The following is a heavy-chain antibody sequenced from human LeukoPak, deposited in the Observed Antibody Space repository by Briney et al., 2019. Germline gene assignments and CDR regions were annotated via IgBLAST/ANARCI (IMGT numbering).Heavy chain of an antibody. V-gene: IGHV4-4*07. Sequence: TSETLSLTCTVSGSSISSYYWSWIRQPAGKGLEWIGRIYTSGSTNYNPSLKSRVAMSVDTAKNQFSLKLISVPAADTAVYYCARGQVYFDYWGQGTLVTVSP. CDR1: GSSISSYY. J-gene: IGHJ4*02. CDR2: IYTSGST. CDR3: ARGQVYFDY.